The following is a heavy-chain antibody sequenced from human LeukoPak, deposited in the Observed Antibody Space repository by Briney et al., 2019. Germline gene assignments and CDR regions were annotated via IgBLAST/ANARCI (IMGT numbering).Heavy chain of an antibody. CDR1: GFTFSSSA. CDR2: ISGSGSGGST. Sequence: GGSLRLSCAASGFTFSSSAMSWVRQAPGKGLEWVSNISGSGSGGSTYYADSVKGRFTISRDFSKNTLFLQMNSLTAEDTAVYYCAKDMYSGPRAGFFDYWGQGSLVTVSS. CDR3: AKDMYSGPRAGFFDY. V-gene: IGHV3-23*01. J-gene: IGHJ4*02. D-gene: IGHD1-26*01.